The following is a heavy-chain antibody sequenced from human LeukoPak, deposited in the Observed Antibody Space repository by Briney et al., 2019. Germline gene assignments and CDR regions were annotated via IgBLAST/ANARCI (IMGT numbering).Heavy chain of an antibody. CDR2: FGGSAGNT. CDR3: ARAMSGSYYYFDS. J-gene: IGHJ4*02. Sequence: GGSLRLSCAASGFTFSNYAMSWVRQAPGKELEWVSGFGGSAGNTYYADSVKGRFTLSRDNSKNTLFLQMNSLRAEDTAVYYCARAMSGSYYYFDSWGQGTLVTVSS. D-gene: IGHD1-26*01. V-gene: IGHV3-23*01. CDR1: GFTFSNYA.